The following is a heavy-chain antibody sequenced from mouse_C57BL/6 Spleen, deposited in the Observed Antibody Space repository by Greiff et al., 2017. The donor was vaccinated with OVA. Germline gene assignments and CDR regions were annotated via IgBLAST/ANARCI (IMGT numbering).Heavy chain of an antibody. Sequence: EVKLMESGGGLVKPGGSLKLSCAASGFTFSDYGMHWVRQAPEKGLEWVAYISSGSSTIYYADTVKGRFTISRDNAKNTLFLQMTSLRSEDTAMDYCARNGYYLGAMDYWGQGTSVTVSS. CDR2: ISSGSSTI. CDR1: GFTFSDYG. D-gene: IGHD2-3*01. J-gene: IGHJ4*01. CDR3: ARNGYYLGAMDY. V-gene: IGHV5-17*01.